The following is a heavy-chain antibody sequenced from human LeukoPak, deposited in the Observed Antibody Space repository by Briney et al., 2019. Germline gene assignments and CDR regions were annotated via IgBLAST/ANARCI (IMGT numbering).Heavy chain of an antibody. Sequence: PGGSLRLSCAASGFTFSNYAMHWVRQAPGKGLEWLSGISGSGNSIYYADSVKGRSSVARDNSNNTLYLQMSSLRAEDTALYFCERAMSRRGYTSGADDWSPGTLVTVSS. D-gene: IGHD5-18*01. CDR3: ERAMSRRGYTSGADD. V-gene: IGHV3-23*01. J-gene: IGHJ4*02. CDR1: GFTFSNYA. CDR2: ISGSGNSI.